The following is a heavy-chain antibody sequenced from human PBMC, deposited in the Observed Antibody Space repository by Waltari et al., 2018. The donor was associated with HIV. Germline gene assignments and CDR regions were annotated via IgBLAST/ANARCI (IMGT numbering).Heavy chain of an antibody. CDR2: IMWNSGDI. D-gene: IGHD3-3*01. J-gene: IGHJ6*02. CDR3: VKDGASTIVGVLNGMDV. CDR1: GITFDDYA. V-gene: IGHV3-9*01. Sequence: EVQLVESGGGSVQPGRSLRLSCTASGITFDDYAMHWVRQPPVKGREWGSGIMWNSGDIAYADSVKGRFTMSRDNTKNSRFLQMNSVRVEDTAIYYCVKDGASTIVGVLNGMDVWGQGTTVIVSS.